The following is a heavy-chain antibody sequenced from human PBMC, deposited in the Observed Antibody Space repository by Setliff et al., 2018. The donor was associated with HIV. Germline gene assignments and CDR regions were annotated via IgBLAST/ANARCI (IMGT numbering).Heavy chain of an antibody. CDR3: AKGGYGGAYYVAGY. CDR2: IYKAGKT. V-gene: IGHV3-53*01. D-gene: IGHD5-18*01. CDR1: GFRVTDTY. Sequence: GGSLRLSCEASGFRVTDTYMAWVRQAPGKGLEWVTLIYKAGKTYYADFVNGRFTIDRDDTKNTVSLQMTNLEPGDTAMYYCAKGGYGGAYYVAGYWGQGTKVTVSS. J-gene: IGHJ4*02.